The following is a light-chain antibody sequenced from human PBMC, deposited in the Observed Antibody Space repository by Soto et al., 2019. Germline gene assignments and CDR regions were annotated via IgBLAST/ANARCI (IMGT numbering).Light chain of an antibody. Sequence: EILLSQSPGTLSLSPWEKASLSCRASQSVSRGHLAWYQQKPGQAPRLLIYDASSRAPGVPDRLSGSGSGTDFTLKINRVEAEDVGTYYCMQALQSLTFGHGTRLEIK. V-gene: IGKV3-20*01. CDR2: DAS. CDR1: QSVSRGH. CDR3: MQALQSLT. J-gene: IGKJ5*01.